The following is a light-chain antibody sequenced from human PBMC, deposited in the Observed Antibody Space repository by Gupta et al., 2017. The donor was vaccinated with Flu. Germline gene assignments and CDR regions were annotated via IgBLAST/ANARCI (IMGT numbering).Light chain of an antibody. J-gene: IGLJ3*02. CDR3: ATWDDSLSSWV. V-gene: IGLV1-47*01. Sequence: RITLSCSGTSSNVGSNYVFSYQQLHATAPNLLIYRKYQRPSGVPARLSSSKSCTSASLAISGLRSEDEADDYCATWDDSLSSWVFGGGTKLTVL. CDR1: SSNVGSNY. CDR2: RKY.